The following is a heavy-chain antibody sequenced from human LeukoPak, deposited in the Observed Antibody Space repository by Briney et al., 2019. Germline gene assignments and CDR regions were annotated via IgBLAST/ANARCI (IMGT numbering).Heavy chain of an antibody. J-gene: IGHJ4*02. CDR1: GYTFTSYY. V-gene: IGHV1-46*01. CDR2: INPSGGST. CDR3: ARAITIEMATTSIDY. D-gene: IGHD5-24*01. Sequence: ASVTVSCKASGYTFTSYYMHWVRQAPGQGLEWMGIINPSGGSTSYAQKFQGRVTMTRDTSTSTVYMELSSLRSEDTAVYYCARAITIEMATTSIDYWGQGTLVTVSS.